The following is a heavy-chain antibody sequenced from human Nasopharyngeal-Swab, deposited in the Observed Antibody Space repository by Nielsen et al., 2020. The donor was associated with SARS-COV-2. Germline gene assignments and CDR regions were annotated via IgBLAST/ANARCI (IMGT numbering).Heavy chain of an antibody. CDR3: ARALGYCSSTSCPTLLWYFDL. CDR1: GGSISSGDYY. CDR2: IYYSGST. J-gene: IGHJ2*01. D-gene: IGHD2-2*01. Sequence: SETLSLTCTVSGGSISSGDYYWSWIRQPPGKGLEWIGYIYYSGSTYYNPSLKSRVTISVDTSKNQFSLKLSSVTAADTAVYYCARALGYCSSTSCPTLLWYFDLWGRGTLVTVSS. V-gene: IGHV4-30-4*01.